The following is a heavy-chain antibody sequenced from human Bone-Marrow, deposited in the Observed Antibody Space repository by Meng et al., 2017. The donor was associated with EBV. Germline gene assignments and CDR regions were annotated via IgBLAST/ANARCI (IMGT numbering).Heavy chain of an antibody. CDR2: INHSGST. V-gene: IGHV4-34*01. Sequence: QRQGQQGGAGLVKASETFTPTGSVYGGSFRGWYWSCIRQPPGKGRERIGEINHSGSTNYSPSIKSRVTISVDTSKNQFLRKLSSVTAADTAVYYCARSAKGYFGHWGRGTLVTVSS. J-gene: IGHJ2*01. CDR3: ARSAKGYFGH. CDR1: GGSFRGWY.